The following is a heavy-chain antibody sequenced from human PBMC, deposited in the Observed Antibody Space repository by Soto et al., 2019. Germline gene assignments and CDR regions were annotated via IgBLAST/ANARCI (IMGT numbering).Heavy chain of an antibody. V-gene: IGHV3-7*03. CDR2: IRQDGSDK. J-gene: IGHJ2*01. D-gene: IGHD3-10*01. CDR3: ARISGDPTVAWYFDL. Sequence: VQLVESGGGLVQPGGSLRLSCATSGFTFSTYFMSWVRQAPGKGLEWVANIRQDGSDKYYVDSVEGRFAIARDNPKNSLYLQMNSLRAEDTAVYYRARISGDPTVAWYFDLWGRGTLVTVSS. CDR1: GFTFSTYF.